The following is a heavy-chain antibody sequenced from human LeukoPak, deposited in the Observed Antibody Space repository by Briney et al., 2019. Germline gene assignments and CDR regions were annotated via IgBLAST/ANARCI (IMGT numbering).Heavy chain of an antibody. CDR1: GYTFTSYY. Sequence: ASVTVSCKASGYTFTSYYMHWVRQAPGQGLGWMGIINPSGGSTSYAQKFQGRVTITRDTSTSTVYMELSSLRSEDTAVYYCARSGYYDSSGYLIDNWGQGTLVTVSS. CDR2: INPSGGST. D-gene: IGHD3-22*01. CDR3: ARSGYYDSSGYLIDN. V-gene: IGHV1-46*01. J-gene: IGHJ4*02.